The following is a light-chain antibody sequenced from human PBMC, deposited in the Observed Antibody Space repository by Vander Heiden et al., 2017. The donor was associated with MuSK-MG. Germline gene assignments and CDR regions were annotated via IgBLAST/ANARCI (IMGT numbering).Light chain of an antibody. J-gene: IGKJ1*01. Sequence: DILLTQSPAKLSLSPAERATLSCRASQSGSNYLAWYQQKPGQAPRLLIYDASNRDTGIPVRFSGSGSGTDFTLTISSLEPEDFAVYYCHHCKSCPWTFGQGTKVEIK. CDR2: DAS. CDR3: HHCKSCPWT. CDR1: QSGSNY. V-gene: IGKV3-11*01.